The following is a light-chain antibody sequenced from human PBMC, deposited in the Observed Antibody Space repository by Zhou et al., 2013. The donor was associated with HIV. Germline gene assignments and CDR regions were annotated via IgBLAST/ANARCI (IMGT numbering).Light chain of an antibody. CDR3: LQHNTYPWT. V-gene: IGKV1-17*01. J-gene: IGKJ1*01. CDR1: RGIGND. CDR2: AAS. Sequence: IQMTQSPSSLSASVGDRVTITCRASRGIGNDLAWYQHKPGKPPNLLIYAASNLQTGVPSRFSGSGSGTEFTLTISSLQPDDFATYYCLQHNTYPWTFGQGTKVEIK.